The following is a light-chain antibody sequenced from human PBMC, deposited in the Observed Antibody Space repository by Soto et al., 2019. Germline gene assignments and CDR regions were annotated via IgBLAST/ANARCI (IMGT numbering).Light chain of an antibody. V-gene: IGKV2-28*01. CDR2: LGS. CDR3: MQALQSPFT. J-gene: IGKJ5*01. Sequence: VVTHFPLYLPVTPEEPACICCSSSKSLLYSNGYNYLDWYLQKPGQSPQLLIYLGSNRSSGVPDRFSGSGSGTDFTLKISRVEAEDVGVYYCMQALQSPFTFGQGTRLEI. CDR1: KSLLYSNGYNY.